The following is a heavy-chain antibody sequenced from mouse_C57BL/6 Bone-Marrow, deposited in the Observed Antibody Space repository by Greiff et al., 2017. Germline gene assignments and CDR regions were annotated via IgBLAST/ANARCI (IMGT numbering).Heavy chain of an antibody. Sequence: VKLLESDAELVKPGASVKISCKASGYTFTDHTIHWMKQRPEQGLAWIGDIYPRDGSTKYNEQFKGKATLTADKSSSTAYMQLNSLTSEDSAVYFCARANYTVVDYWGQGTTRTVSS. CDR3: ARANYTVVDY. J-gene: IGHJ2*01. D-gene: IGHD1-1*01. CDR2: IYPRDGST. V-gene: IGHV1-78*01. CDR1: GYTFTDHT.